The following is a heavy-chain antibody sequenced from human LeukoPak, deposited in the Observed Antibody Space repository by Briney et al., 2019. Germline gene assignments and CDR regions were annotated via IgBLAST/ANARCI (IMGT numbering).Heavy chain of an antibody. D-gene: IGHD6-6*01. CDR3: ARGSNYYYYYGMDV. CDR1: GYTFTSYG. J-gene: IGHJ6*02. CDR2: ISAYNGNT. Sequence: GASVKVSCKASGYTFTSYGISWVRQAPGQGLERMGWISAYNGNTNYAQKLQGRVTMTTDTSTSTAYMELRSLRSDDTAVYYCARGSNYYYYYGMDVWGQGTTVTVSS. V-gene: IGHV1-18*01.